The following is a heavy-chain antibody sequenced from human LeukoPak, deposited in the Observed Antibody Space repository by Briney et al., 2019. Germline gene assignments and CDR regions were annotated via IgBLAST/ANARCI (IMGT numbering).Heavy chain of an antibody. CDR1: GFTFSSYG. CDR2: ISGSGGST. J-gene: IGHJ4*02. CDR3: AKDRSSWYSEKIFDY. V-gene: IGHV3-23*01. D-gene: IGHD6-13*01. Sequence: GGSLRLSCAASGFTFSSYGMSWVRQAPGKGVEWVSAISGSGGSTYYADSVKGRFTISRDNSKNTLYLQMNSLRAEDTAVYYCAKDRSSWYSEKIFDYWGQGTLVTVSS.